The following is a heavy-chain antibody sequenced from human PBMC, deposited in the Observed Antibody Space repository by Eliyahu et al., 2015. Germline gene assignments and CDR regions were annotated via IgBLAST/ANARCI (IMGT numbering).Heavy chain of an antibody. V-gene: IGHV4-4*02. CDR3: AMITFGRVIGLDC. J-gene: IGHJ4*02. CDR1: GGSISSRNW. Sequence: QVQLQESGPGLVKPSGTLSLTCAVSGGSISSRNWWSWVRQPPGKGLEWIGEVFHSGNTNYNPSLKSRVTISLDRSTNQFSLKLSSVTAADTAVYYCAMITFGRVIGLDCWGQGTPVTVSP. CDR2: VFHSGNT. D-gene: IGHD3-16*02.